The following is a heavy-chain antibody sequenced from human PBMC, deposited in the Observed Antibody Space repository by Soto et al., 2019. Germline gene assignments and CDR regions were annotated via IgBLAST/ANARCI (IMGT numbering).Heavy chain of an antibody. CDR2: ITPTTGYI. Sequence: EVQLVESGGGLVKPGGSLRLSCVASGFIFSTYSMNCVRQGPGKGLEWVSSITPTTGYINYADSVKGRLTISRGNATNSLYLEMSGLRAEDTAVYFCVRILNANGWGSGYFDYWGQGTLVTVSS. CDR1: GFIFSTYS. V-gene: IGHV3-21*02. D-gene: IGHD2-15*01. J-gene: IGHJ4*02. CDR3: VRILNANGWGSGYFDY.